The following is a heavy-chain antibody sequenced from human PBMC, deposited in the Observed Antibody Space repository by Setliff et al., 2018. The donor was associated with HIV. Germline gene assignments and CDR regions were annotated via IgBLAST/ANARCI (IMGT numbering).Heavy chain of an antibody. D-gene: IGHD6-19*01. J-gene: IGHJ4*02. V-gene: IGHV4-39*07. Sequence: SETLSLTCTVSGASITTDTYYWPWIRQPPGKGLEWIGSIYHRGSTHHNPSLKSRVTISVDTSKNQFSLKLSSVTAADTAVYYCASTGYSSGWSFDYWGQGTLVTVSS. CDR2: IYHRGST. CDR3: ASTGYSSGWSFDY. CDR1: GASITTDTYY.